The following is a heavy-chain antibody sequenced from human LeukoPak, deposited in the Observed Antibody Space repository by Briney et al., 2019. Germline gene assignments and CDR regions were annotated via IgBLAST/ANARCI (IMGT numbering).Heavy chain of an antibody. CDR2: IYADGGGGGT. D-gene: IGHD4-17*01. J-gene: IGHJ4*02. V-gene: IGHV3-53*01. CDR3: ARDQYGDYALDY. CDR1: GVTVSTNY. Sequence: GGSLTLSCAVSGVTVSTNYMGWVRQAPGKGLEWVSVIYADGGGGGTYYADSVKGRFTISRDTAKNSLYLQMNSLRAEDTAVYYCARDQYGDYALDYWGQGTLVTVSS.